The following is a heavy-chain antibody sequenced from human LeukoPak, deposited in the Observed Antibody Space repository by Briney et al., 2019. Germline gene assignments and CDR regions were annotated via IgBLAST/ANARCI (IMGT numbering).Heavy chain of an antibody. Sequence: PGGSLRLSCAASGFSFRNYWMGWVRQAPGKGLEWVANTKPDGNAEYYADSVRGRFTASRDNANNLLYLQMNRLRAEDTAVYYCARDGGLHTNFDYWGQGTLLTVSS. CDR3: ARDGGLHTNFDY. D-gene: IGHD2-15*01. J-gene: IGHJ4*02. V-gene: IGHV3-7*01. CDR2: TKPDGNAE. CDR1: GFSFRNYW.